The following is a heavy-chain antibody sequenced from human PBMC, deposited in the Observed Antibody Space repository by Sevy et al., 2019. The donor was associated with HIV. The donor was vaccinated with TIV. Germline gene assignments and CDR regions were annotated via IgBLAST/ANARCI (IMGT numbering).Heavy chain of an antibody. Sequence: GGSLRLSCAASGFTFSSYAMHWVRQAPGKGLEWVAVISYDGSNKYYADSVKGRFTISRDNSKNTLYLQMNSLRAEDTAVYYCARDHRAAFGGVIVPDYWGQGTLVSVSS. J-gene: IGHJ4*02. CDR3: ARDHRAAFGGVIVPDY. CDR1: GFTFSSYA. D-gene: IGHD3-16*02. CDR2: ISYDGSNK. V-gene: IGHV3-30-3*01.